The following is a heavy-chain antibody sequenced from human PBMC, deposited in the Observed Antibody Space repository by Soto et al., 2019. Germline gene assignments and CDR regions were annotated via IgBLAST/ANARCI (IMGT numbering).Heavy chain of an antibody. Sequence: SETLSLTCTVSGVSIISGDYYWILIRQPPGKGLEWIGYIYYSGSTYYNPSLKSRVTISVDTSKNQFSLKLSSVTAADTAVYYCARVYGWNGISTSCIFDYWGQGTLVTVAS. D-gene: IGHD2-2*01. CDR2: IYYSGST. CDR1: GVSIISGDYY. CDR3: ARVYGWNGISTSCIFDY. V-gene: IGHV4-30-4*01. J-gene: IGHJ4*02.